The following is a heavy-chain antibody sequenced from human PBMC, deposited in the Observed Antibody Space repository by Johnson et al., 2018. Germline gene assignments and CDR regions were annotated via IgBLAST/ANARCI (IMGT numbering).Heavy chain of an antibody. CDR3: TRGTGDYSSSPLTYFDY. Sequence: QVQLQQWGAGLLKPSETLSLTCDVYGGSFSAYYWNWIRQSPGKGLEWLGEINHRGSTNYNPSLKSRVTISVDTSKNQFSLKLSSVTAADTAVYYCTRGTGDYSSSPLTYFDYWGQGTLVTVSS. J-gene: IGHJ4*02. CDR1: GGSFSAYY. V-gene: IGHV4-34*01. D-gene: IGHD6-13*01. CDR2: INHRGST.